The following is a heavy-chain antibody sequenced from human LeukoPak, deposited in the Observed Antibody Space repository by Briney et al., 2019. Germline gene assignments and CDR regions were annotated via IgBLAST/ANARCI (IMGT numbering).Heavy chain of an antibody. CDR3: ARKENVYYYFDY. V-gene: IGHV4-59*12. CDR1: GGSISSYY. J-gene: IGHJ4*02. D-gene: IGHD3-10*01. CDR2: IYYSGTT. Sequence: SETLSLTCTVSGGSISSYYWSWIRQPPGKGLEWIGYIYYSGTTYYNPSLQSRVTMSVDTSKNQFSLKLSSVTAVDTAVYYCARKENVYYYFDYWGQGTLVTVSS.